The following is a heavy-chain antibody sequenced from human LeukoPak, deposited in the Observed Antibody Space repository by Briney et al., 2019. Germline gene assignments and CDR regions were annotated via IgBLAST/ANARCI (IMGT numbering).Heavy chain of an antibody. J-gene: IGHJ4*02. CDR3: AKAVNRWLHDL. CDR1: GFTFSSYG. V-gene: IGHV3-30*18. Sequence: GGSLRLSCAASGFTFSSYGMQWVRQAPGKGLEWVAVISYDGSNKYYADSVKGRFTTSRDNSKTTLYLQMNSLRAEDTAVYYCAKAVNRWLHDLWGQGTLVTVSS. CDR2: ISYDGSNK. D-gene: IGHD5-24*01.